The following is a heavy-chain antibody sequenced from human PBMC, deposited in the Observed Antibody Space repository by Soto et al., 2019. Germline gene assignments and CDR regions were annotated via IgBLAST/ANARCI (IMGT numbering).Heavy chain of an antibody. CDR3: TRTYVPRIAGCDP. D-gene: IGHD3-10*02. V-gene: IGHV3-74*01. Sequence: VGALRLSCSDSGLTFSNYFMHWFRQVPGEGLVWVSRMSGDGKTISYADSVKGRFTISRDNGKNTLYLQMNSLRVEDTAVYYCTRTYVPRIAGCDPWGQGTLVTV. J-gene: IGHJ5*02. CDR1: GLTFSNYF. CDR2: MSGDGKTI.